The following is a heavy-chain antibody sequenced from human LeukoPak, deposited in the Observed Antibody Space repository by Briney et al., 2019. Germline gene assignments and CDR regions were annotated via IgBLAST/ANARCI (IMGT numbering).Heavy chain of an antibody. CDR3: ARDWGNYYYYMDV. J-gene: IGHJ6*03. CDR1: GGSISSGSYY. D-gene: IGHD3-16*01. V-gene: IGHV4-61*02. CDR2: IYTSGST. Sequence: SETLSLTCTVSGGSISSGSYYWSWIRQPAGKGLEWIGRIYTSGSTNYNPSLKSRVTISVDTSKNQFSLKLSSVTAADTAVYYCARDWGNYYYYMDVWGKGTPVTISS.